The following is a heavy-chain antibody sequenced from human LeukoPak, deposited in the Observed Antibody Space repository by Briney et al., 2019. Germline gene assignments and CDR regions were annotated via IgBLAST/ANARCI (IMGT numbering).Heavy chain of an antibody. V-gene: IGHV4-59*01. Sequence: PSETQSLTCTASGGSISSYYWSWIRQPPGKGLEWIGYIYYSGSTNYNPSLKSRVTISVDTSKNQFSLKLSSVTAADTAVYYCARGAVAGTGVFDYWGQGTLVTVSS. CDR1: GGSISSYY. CDR2: IYYSGST. J-gene: IGHJ4*02. CDR3: ARGAVAGTGVFDY. D-gene: IGHD6-19*01.